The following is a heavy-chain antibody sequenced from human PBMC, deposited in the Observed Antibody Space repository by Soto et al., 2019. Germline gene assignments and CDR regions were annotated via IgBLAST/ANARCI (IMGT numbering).Heavy chain of an antibody. CDR1: GYRFNSYW. V-gene: IGHV5-51*01. CDR3: ARQGSNGAYVYYAMDV. CDR2: IYPGDSDT. D-gene: IGHD3-16*01. J-gene: IGHJ6*02. Sequence: ESLKISCKGSGYRFNSYWIGWVRQMPGKGLEWIGMIYPGDSDTTYSPSFQGQVTMSADKSISTAYLEWNSLKASDTATYYCARQGSNGAYVYYAMDVWGQGTTVTVSS.